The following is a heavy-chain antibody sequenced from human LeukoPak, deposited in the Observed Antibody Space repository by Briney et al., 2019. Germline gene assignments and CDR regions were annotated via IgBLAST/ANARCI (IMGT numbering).Heavy chain of an antibody. Sequence: SCAASGFTFSSYAISWVRQAPGQGLEWMGGIIPIFGTANYAQKFQGRVTITADESTSTAYMELSSLRSEDTAVYYCARAAFEYSSSSAFDYWGQGTLVTVSS. CDR3: ARAAFEYSSSSAFDY. D-gene: IGHD6-6*01. CDR2: IIPIFGTA. CDR1: GFTFSSYA. V-gene: IGHV1-69*01. J-gene: IGHJ4*02.